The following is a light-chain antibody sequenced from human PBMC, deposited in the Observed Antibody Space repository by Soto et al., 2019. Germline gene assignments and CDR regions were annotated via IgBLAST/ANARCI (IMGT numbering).Light chain of an antibody. CDR3: QQYNTWPPT. V-gene: IGKV3D-15*01. Sequence: EIVLTQSPGTLSLSPGERATLSCRASQSVRSDLAWYQQKPGQAPRLLIYGTSTRATAIPARFSGSGSATEFTLTISSLQSEDFAVYYCQQYNTWPPTFGQGTKVDIK. CDR2: GTS. J-gene: IGKJ1*01. CDR1: QSVRSD.